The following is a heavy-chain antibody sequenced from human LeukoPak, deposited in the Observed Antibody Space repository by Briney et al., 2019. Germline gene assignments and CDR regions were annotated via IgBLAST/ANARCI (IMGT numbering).Heavy chain of an antibody. Sequence: SETLSLTCTVSGGSISSSSYYWGWIRQPPGKGLEWIGRIYTSGSTNYNPSLKSRVTMSVDTSKNQFSLKLSSVTAADTAVYYCARTRQRWLQSNGGAFDYWGQGTLVTVSS. CDR2: IYTSGST. CDR3: ARTRQRWLQSNGGAFDY. J-gene: IGHJ4*02. CDR1: GGSISSSSYY. V-gene: IGHV4-39*07. D-gene: IGHD5-24*01.